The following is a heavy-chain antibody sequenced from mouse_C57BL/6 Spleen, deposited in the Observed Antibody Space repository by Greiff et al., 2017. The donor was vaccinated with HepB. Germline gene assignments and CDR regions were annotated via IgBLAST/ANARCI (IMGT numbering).Heavy chain of an antibody. CDR1: GFTFSSYA. J-gene: IGHJ1*03. CDR3: ARSYGSSPLRYFDV. Sequence: EVHLVESGGGLVKPGGSLKLSCAASGFTFSSYAMSWVRQTPEKRLEWVATISDGGSYTYYPDNVKGRFTISRDNAKNNLYLQMSHLKSEDTAMYYCARSYGSSPLRYFDVWGTGTTVTVSS. V-gene: IGHV5-4*01. D-gene: IGHD1-1*01. CDR2: ISDGGSYT.